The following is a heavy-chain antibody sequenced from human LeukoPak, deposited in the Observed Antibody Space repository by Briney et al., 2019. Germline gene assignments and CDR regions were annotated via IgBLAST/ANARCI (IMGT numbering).Heavy chain of an antibody. V-gene: IGHV3-23*01. CDR3: AKDLYFDWFKDAYDMDG. J-gene: IGHJ6*04. CDR2: ISGGGSST. CDR1: GFTFISYA. D-gene: IGHD3-9*01. Sequence: PGGSLPLPHAASGFTFISYAISWVRQAPGKGLEWVSAISGGGSSTYYADSVKGRFTISRDNSKNTLYLQMNSLRAEDTAVYSCAKDLYFDWFKDAYDMDGWGKEATVT.